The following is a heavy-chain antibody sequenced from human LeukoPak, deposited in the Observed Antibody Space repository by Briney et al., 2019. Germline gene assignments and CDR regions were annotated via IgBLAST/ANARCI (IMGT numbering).Heavy chain of an antibody. V-gene: IGHV1-8*03. CDR1: GYTFTSYD. CDR2: MNPNSGNT. Sequence: ASVKVSCKASGYTFTSYDINWVRQATGQGLEWMGWMNPNSGNTGYAQKFQGRVTITRNTSISTAYMELSSLRSEDTAVYYCARSLLGYCSGGSCLDPWGQGTLVTVSS. J-gene: IGHJ5*02. D-gene: IGHD2-15*01. CDR3: ARSLLGYCSGGSCLDP.